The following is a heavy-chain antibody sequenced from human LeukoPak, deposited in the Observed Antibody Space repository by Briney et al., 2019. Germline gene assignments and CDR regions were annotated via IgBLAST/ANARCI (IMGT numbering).Heavy chain of an antibody. CDR1: GFTFGSYA. CDR3: ARVEVVVVVAALFDAFDI. J-gene: IGHJ3*02. D-gene: IGHD2-15*01. Sequence: GRSLRLSCAASGFTFGSYAMHWVRQAPGKGLEWVAVISYDGSNKYYADSVKGRFTISRDNSKNTLYLQMNSLRAEDTAVYYCARVEVVVVVAALFDAFDIWGQGTMVTVSS. CDR2: ISYDGSNK. V-gene: IGHV3-30*04.